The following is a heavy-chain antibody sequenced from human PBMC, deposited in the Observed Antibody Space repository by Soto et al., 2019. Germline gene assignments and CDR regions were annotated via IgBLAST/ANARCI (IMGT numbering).Heavy chain of an antibody. J-gene: IGHJ4*02. V-gene: IGHV3-33*01. Sequence: GGSLRLSCAASGFTFSSYGMHWVRQAPGKGLEWVAVIWYDGSNKYYADSVKGRFTISRDNSKNTLYLQMNSLRAEDTAVYYCARGHYYDSSGYTSDFDYWGQGTLVTVSS. CDR1: GFTFSSYG. CDR3: ARGHYYDSSGYTSDFDY. D-gene: IGHD3-22*01. CDR2: IWYDGSNK.